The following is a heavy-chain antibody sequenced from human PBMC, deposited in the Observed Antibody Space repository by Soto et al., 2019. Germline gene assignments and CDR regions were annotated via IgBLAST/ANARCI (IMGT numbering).Heavy chain of an antibody. D-gene: IGHD5-12*01. V-gene: IGHV1-8*01. CDR3: ARDIDRMWAFDI. CDR1: GYTFTSYD. CDR2: MNPNSGNT. J-gene: IGHJ3*02. Sequence: ASVKVSCKASGYTFTSYDINWVRQATGQGLEWMGWMNPNSGNTGYAQKFQGRVTMTRNTSISTAYMELSSLRSEDTAVYYCARDIDRMWAFDIWGQGTMVTVS.